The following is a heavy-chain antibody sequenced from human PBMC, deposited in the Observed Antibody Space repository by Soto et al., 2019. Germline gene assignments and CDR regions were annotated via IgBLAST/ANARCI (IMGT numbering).Heavy chain of an antibody. CDR1: GGTFSSYA. CDR2: IIPIFGTA. J-gene: IGHJ4*02. Sequence: SVKVSCKASGGTFSSYAISWVRQAPGQGLEWMGGIIPIFGTANYAQKFQGRVTITADESTSTAYMELSSLRSEDTAVYYCAKDRGYSGYGHFDYWGQGTLVTVSS. D-gene: IGHD5-12*01. V-gene: IGHV1-69*01. CDR3: AKDRGYSGYGHFDY.